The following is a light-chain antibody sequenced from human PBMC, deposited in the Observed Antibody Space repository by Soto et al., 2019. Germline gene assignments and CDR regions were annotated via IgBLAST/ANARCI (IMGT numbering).Light chain of an antibody. CDR3: QHYYGYSRT. CDR1: QSISTW. J-gene: IGKJ1*01. Sequence: DIHMTQSPSTLSASVGDRVTITCRASQSISTWLAWFQQKPGKAPHLLIYKASNLETGVPSRFSGSGSGTEFTLTISSLQPDDFAAYYCQHYYGYSRTFGQGTKVEIK. CDR2: KAS. V-gene: IGKV1-5*03.